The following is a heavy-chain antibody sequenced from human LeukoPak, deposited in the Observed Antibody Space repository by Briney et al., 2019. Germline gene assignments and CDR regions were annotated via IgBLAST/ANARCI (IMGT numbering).Heavy chain of an antibody. Sequence: GGSLRLSCAASGFTFSNAWMNWVRQAPGKGLEWVGRIKSKTDGGTTDYAEPVKGRFTISRDDSKNTLYLQMNSLKTEDTAVYYCTTETSDIVATISRVGYWGQGTLVTVSS. V-gene: IGHV3-15*07. J-gene: IGHJ4*02. D-gene: IGHD5-12*01. CDR3: TTETSDIVATISRVGY. CDR2: IKSKTDGGTT. CDR1: GFTFSNAW.